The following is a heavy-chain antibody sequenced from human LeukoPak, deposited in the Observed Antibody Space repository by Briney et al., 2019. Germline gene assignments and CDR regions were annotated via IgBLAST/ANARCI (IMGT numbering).Heavy chain of an antibody. D-gene: IGHD3-22*01. J-gene: IGHJ5*02. CDR1: GFTFSNYW. Sequence: GGSLRLSCAASGFTFSNYWMNWVRQAPGKGLEWVSYISSSGSTIYYADSVKGRFTISRDNAKNSLYLQMNSLRAEDTAVYYCARLTYYYDSSGYLNWFDPWGQGTLVTVSS. V-gene: IGHV3-48*03. CDR2: ISSSGSTI. CDR3: ARLTYYYDSSGYLNWFDP.